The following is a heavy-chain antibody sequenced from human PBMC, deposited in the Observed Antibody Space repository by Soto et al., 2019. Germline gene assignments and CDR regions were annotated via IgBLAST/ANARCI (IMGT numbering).Heavy chain of an antibody. J-gene: IGHJ6*02. Sequence: EVQLLESGGGLVQPGGSLRLSCAASGFTFSSYAMSWVRQAPGKGLEWVSAISGSGGSTYYADSVKGRFTISRDNSKNTLYLQMNSLRAEDTAVYYCAKDMVGSGSYFAHYGMDVWGQGTTVTVSS. CDR3: AKDMVGSGSYFAHYGMDV. CDR2: ISGSGGST. CDR1: GFTFSSYA. D-gene: IGHD3-10*01. V-gene: IGHV3-23*01.